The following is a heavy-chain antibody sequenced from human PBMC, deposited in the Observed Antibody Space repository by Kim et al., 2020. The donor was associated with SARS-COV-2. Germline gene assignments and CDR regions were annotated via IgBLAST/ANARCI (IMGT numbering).Heavy chain of an antibody. CDR2: ISAYIGNT. D-gene: IGHD3-3*01. CDR1: GYTFTSYG. J-gene: IGHJ4*02. V-gene: IGHV1-18*01. CDR3: ARGVSTIFGVVPRAFDY. Sequence: ASVKVSCKASGYTFTSYGISWVRQAPGQGLEWMGWISAYIGNTNYAQKLQGRVTMTTDTSTSTAYMELRSLRSDDTAVYYCARGVSTIFGVVPRAFDYWGQGTLVTVSS.